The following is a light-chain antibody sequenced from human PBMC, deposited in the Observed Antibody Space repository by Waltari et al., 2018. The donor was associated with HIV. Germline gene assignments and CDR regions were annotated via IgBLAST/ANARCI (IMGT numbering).Light chain of an antibody. CDR2: LGS. Sequence: DIVMTQSPLSLPVTPGEPASISCRSSQSLLHSNGYKYLDWYLQKPGQSPQVLIYLGSHRASGVPDRFSGSDSGTDFTLKISRVEAEDVGVYYCMQALQTPYTFGQGTKLEIK. CDR3: MQALQTPYT. V-gene: IGKV2-28*01. J-gene: IGKJ2*01. CDR1: QSLLHSNGYKY.